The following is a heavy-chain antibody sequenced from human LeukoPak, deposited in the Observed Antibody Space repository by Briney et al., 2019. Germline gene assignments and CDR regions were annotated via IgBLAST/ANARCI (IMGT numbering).Heavy chain of an antibody. V-gene: IGHV1-69*13. CDR2: IIPIFGTA. CDR3: ARSNRFRIAYFDY. D-gene: IGHD6-13*01. CDR1: GYTFTGYY. Sequence: ASVKVSCKASGYTFTGYYMHWVRQAPGQGLEWMGGIIPIFGTANYAQKFQGRVTITADESTSTAYMELSSLRSEDTAVYYCARSNRFRIAYFDYWGQGTLVTVSS. J-gene: IGHJ4*02.